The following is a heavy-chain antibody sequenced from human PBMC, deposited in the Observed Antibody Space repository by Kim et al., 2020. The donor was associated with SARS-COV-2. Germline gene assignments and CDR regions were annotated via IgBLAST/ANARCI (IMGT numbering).Heavy chain of an antibody. V-gene: IGHV3-30*18. J-gene: IGHJ6*02. CDR3: AKDRKYYDILTGYFSPSSHYYYYGMDV. D-gene: IGHD3-9*01. Sequence: GGSLRLSCAASGFTFSSYSMHWVRQAPGKGLEWVAFISYDRSTKYYADSVKGRFTISRDNSKNTLYLQMNSLRAEDTAVYYCAKDRKYYDILTGYFSPSSHYYYYGMDVWGQGTTVTVSS. CDR1: GFTFSSYS. CDR2: ISYDRSTK.